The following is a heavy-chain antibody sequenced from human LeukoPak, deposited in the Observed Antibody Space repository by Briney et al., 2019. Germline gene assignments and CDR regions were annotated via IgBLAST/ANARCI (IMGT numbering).Heavy chain of an antibody. CDR3: ARGHGSSSWYGYCYYYYGMDV. Sequence: SRTLSLTCAVSGGSISSGGYSWSWIRQPPGKGLEWIGYIYHSGSAYYNPSLKSRVTISVDRSKNQFSLKLSSVTAADTAVYYCARGHGSSSWYGYCYYYYGMDVWGQGTTVTVSS. J-gene: IGHJ6*02. V-gene: IGHV4-30-2*01. CDR2: IYHSGSA. D-gene: IGHD6-13*01. CDR1: GGSISSGGYS.